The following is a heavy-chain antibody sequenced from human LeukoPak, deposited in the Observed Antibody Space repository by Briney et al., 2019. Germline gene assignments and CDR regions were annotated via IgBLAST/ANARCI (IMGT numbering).Heavy chain of an antibody. CDR1: GFTFDDYT. J-gene: IGHJ5*02. CDR3: ARDISGSYYDTSGLDL. CDR2: ISWDGGST. D-gene: IGHD3-22*01. V-gene: IGHV3-43*01. Sequence: PGGSLRLSCAASGFTFDDYTMHWVRQAPGKGLEWVSLISWDGGSTYYADSVKGRFTISRDNAKNTLYLRMNSLRAEDTAVYYCARDISGSYYDTSGLDLWGQGTLVTVSS.